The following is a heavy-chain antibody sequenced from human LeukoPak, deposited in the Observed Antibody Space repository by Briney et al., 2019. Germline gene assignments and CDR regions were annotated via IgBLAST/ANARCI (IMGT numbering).Heavy chain of an antibody. Sequence: GGSLRLSCAASGFTFSNYAMSWVRQAPGKELEWVAAMSESGSSTWYADSVKGRLTISRDNSKNTLFLQMNSLRAEDTAVYYCARGGYDFWSGYYGSPGRLWAQKYYFDYWGQGTLVTVSS. CDR1: GFTFSNYA. D-gene: IGHD3-3*01. CDR3: ARGGYDFWSGYYGSPGRLWAQKYYFDY. J-gene: IGHJ4*02. CDR2: MSESGSST. V-gene: IGHV3-23*01.